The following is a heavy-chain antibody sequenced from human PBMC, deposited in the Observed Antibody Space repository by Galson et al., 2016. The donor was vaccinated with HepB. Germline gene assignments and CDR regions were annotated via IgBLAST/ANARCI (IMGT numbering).Heavy chain of an antibody. D-gene: IGHD6-19*01. CDR1: GFTFSRFW. J-gene: IGHJ1*01. CDR2: IQEDGSKT. Sequence: SLRLSCAASGFTFSRFWMNWVRQAPGKGLEWAASIQEDGSKTFYVDSVKGRFTMSRDNVEESVSLQMNSLRAEDTAVYYCAKYGDEAGWNFHHWGQGTLVTVSS. CDR3: AKYGDEAGWNFHH. V-gene: IGHV3-7*03.